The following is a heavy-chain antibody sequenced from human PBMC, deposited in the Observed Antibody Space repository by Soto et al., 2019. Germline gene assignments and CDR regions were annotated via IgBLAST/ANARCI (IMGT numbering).Heavy chain of an antibody. CDR1: GFTFNKHA. J-gene: IGHJ3*02. CDR3: AKVELGMDAFDI. CDR2: ISGLGNRV. D-gene: IGHD7-27*01. Sequence: EAQLLESGGDLVQPGGSLRLSCEASGFTFNKHAINWVRQAPGKGLEWVSSISGLGNRVYYADSVKGRFTISRDNSKNTVYLQMSSLRAEDTAIFYCAKVELGMDAFDIWGPGTSVTVSS. V-gene: IGHV3-23*01.